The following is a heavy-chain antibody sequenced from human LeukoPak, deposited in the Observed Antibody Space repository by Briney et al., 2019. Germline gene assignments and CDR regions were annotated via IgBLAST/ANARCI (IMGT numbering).Heavy chain of an antibody. CDR1: GFTFSSYS. CDR2: ISSSSSYI. D-gene: IGHD6-13*01. J-gene: IGHJ4*02. V-gene: IGHV3-21*01. CDR3: ARVIPRGAALDY. Sequence: GGSLRLSCAASGFTFSSYSMNWVRQAPGKGLEWVSSISSSSSYIYYADSVKGRFTISRDNAKNSLYLQMNSLRAEDTAVYYCARVIPRGAALDYWGQGTLVTVSS.